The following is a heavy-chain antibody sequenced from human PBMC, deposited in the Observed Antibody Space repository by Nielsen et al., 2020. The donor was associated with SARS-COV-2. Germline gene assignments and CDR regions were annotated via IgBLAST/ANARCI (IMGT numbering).Heavy chain of an antibody. CDR3: AKDSENYYDSSGYYDY. J-gene: IGHJ4*02. V-gene: IGHV3-23*01. CDR2: ISGSGGST. CDR1: GFTFSSYA. Sequence: GESLKISCAASGFTFSSYAMSWVRQAPGKGLEWVSAISGSGGSTYYADSVKGRFTISRDNSKNTLYLQMNSLRAEDTAVYYCAKDSENYYDSSGYYDYWGQGTLVTVSS. D-gene: IGHD3-22*01.